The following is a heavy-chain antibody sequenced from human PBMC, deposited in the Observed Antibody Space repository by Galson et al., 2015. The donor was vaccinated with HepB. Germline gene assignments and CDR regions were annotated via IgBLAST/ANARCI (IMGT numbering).Heavy chain of an antibody. D-gene: IGHD3-22*01. J-gene: IGHJ3*02. CDR3: ARSEIAYYDSSGYYVSYAFDI. Sequence: SVKVSCKASGGTFSSYAISWVRQAPGQGLEWMGGIIPIFGTANYAQKFQGRVTITADESTSTAYMGLSSLRSEDTAVYYCARSEIAYYDSSGYYVSYAFDIWGQGTMVTVSS. CDR2: IIPIFGTA. CDR1: GGTFSSYA. V-gene: IGHV1-69*13.